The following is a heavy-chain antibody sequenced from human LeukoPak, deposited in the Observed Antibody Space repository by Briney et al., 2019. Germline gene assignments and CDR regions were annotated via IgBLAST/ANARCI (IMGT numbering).Heavy chain of an antibody. CDR1: GFTFSSYA. Sequence: GVSLRLSCATSGFTFSSYAMNWVRQAPGKGLECVSFISTSGDFTYYAASVKGRFTVSRDNSKNTLYLQMNSLRADDTAVYYCAGCSGGSCYSRGKYGVDVWGQGTTVIVSS. D-gene: IGHD2-15*01. J-gene: IGHJ6*02. CDR3: AGCSGGSCYSRGKYGVDV. V-gene: IGHV3-23*01. CDR2: ISTSGDFT.